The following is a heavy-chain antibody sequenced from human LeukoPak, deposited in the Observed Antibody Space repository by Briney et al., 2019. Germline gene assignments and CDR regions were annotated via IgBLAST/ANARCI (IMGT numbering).Heavy chain of an antibody. CDR1: GFTFSSYW. J-gene: IGHJ4*02. CDR2: ISGSGGST. D-gene: IGHD5-24*01. V-gene: IGHV3-23*01. Sequence: PGGSLRLSCAASGFTFSSYWMHWVRQAPGKGLEWVSAISGSGGSTYYADSVKGRFTISRDNSKNTLYLQMNSLRAEDTAVYYCAKRDDYNSGSFDCWGQGTLVTVSS. CDR3: AKRDDYNSGSFDC.